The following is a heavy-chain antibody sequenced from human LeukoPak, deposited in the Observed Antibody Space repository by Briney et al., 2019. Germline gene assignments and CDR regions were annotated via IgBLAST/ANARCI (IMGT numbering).Heavy chain of an antibody. D-gene: IGHD3-10*01. CDR1: GFTFSSYG. Sequence: GGSLRLSCAASGFTFSSYGMHWVRQAPGKGLEWVAVISYDGSNKYYADSVKGRFTISRDNSKNTLYLQMNSLRAEDTAVYYCAKCARSWFGELGAFDIWGQGTMVTVSS. J-gene: IGHJ3*02. CDR2: ISYDGSNK. V-gene: IGHV3-30*18. CDR3: AKCARSWFGELGAFDI.